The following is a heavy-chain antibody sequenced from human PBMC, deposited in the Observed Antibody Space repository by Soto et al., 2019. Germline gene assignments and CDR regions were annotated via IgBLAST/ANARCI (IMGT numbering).Heavy chain of an antibody. CDR1: GFTFSDYY. J-gene: IGHJ6*02. CDR2: ISSSSSYT. CDR3: ARVKGYCSSTSCYLGGMDV. Sequence: GGSLRLSCAASGFTFSDYYMSWIRQAPGKGLDWVSYISSSSSYTNYADSVKGRFTISRDNAKNSLYLQMNSLRAEDTAVYYCARVKGYCSSTSCYLGGMDVWGQGTTVTVPS. D-gene: IGHD2-2*01. V-gene: IGHV3-11*06.